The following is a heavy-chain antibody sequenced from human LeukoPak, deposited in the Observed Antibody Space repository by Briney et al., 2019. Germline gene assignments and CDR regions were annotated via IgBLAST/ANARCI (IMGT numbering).Heavy chain of an antibody. CDR1: GFTFSSYG. J-gene: IGHJ4*02. CDR3: ARATPAGILTGYYFDY. CDR2: IWHDGSNK. D-gene: IGHD3-9*01. Sequence: PGRSLRLSCAASGFTFSSYGMHWVRQAPGKGLEWVAVIWHDGSNKYYVDSVKGRFTISRDNSKNTLYLQMNSLRAEDTAVYYCARATPAGILTGYYFDYWGQGTLVTVSS. V-gene: IGHV3-33*01.